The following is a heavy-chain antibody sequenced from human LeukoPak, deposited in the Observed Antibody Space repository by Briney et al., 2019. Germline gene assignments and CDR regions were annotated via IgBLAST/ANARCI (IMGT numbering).Heavy chain of an antibody. CDR2: IYAGGHT. D-gene: IGHD4-23*01. V-gene: IGHV3-53*01. CDR3: ARAGRDYGGNPLLGGMDV. CDR1: GFTVSSDY. Sequence: GGSLRLSCAASGFTVSSDYMTWVRQAPGKGLECVSLIYAGGHTHYADSVKGRFTISRDDSKNTLYLQMNSLRVEDTAIYYCARAGRDYGGNPLLGGMDVWGQGTTVTVSS. J-gene: IGHJ6*02.